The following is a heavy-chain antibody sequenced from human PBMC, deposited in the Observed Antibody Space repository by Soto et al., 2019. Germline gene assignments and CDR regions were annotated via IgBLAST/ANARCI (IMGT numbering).Heavy chain of an antibody. CDR1: GFTFSSYW. V-gene: IGHV3-74*01. CDR2: ISNDGSST. Sequence: EVQLVESGGGLVQPGGSLRLSCVASGFTFSSYWMHWVRQALGKGLVWVSSISNDGSSTSYADPVKGRFTISRDNAKNTLYLQRNSLRAEDTAVYYCARLPNKSPQNWGQGTLVIVSP. J-gene: IGHJ1*01. CDR3: ARLPNKSPQN.